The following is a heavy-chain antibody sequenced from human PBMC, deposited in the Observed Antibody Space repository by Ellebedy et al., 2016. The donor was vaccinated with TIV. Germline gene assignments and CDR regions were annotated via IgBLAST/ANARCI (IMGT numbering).Heavy chain of an antibody. CDR1: GFSFSSYS. Sequence: GGSLRLXXAASGFSFSSYSMNWVRQAPGKGLEWISYISGAGSSSGTTYYADSVKGRFTISRDKANSSLYLQMTDLRAEDTAVYYCAREMLKAWGQGTLVTVSS. J-gene: IGHJ5*02. D-gene: IGHD3-16*01. CDR3: AREMLKA. CDR2: ISGAGSSSGTT. V-gene: IGHV3-48*01.